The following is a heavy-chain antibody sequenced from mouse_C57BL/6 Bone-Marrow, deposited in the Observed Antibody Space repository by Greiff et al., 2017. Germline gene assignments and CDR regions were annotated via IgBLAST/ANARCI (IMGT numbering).Heavy chain of an antibody. V-gene: IGHV5-4*03. J-gene: IGHJ3*01. Sequence: EVKLMESGGGLVKPGGSLKLSCAASGFTFSSYAMSWVRQTPEKRLEWVATISDGGSYTYYPDNVKGRFTISRDNAKNNLYLQMSHLKSEDTAMYYCARRGITPAWFAYWGQGTLVTVSA. CDR2: ISDGGSYT. D-gene: IGHD2-4*01. CDR1: GFTFSSYA. CDR3: ARRGITPAWFAY.